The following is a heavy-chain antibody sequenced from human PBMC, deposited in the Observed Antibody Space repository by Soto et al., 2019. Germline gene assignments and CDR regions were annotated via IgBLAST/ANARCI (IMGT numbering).Heavy chain of an antibody. V-gene: IGHV3-74*01. CDR2: INSDGSST. J-gene: IGHJ6*02. CDR1: GFTFSSYW. CDR3: ARELRWDYYGSGSYSRGMDV. Sequence: GGSLRLSCAASGFTFSSYWTHWVRQAPGKGLVWVSRINSDGSSTSYADSVKGRFTISRDNAKNTLYLQMNSLRAEDTAVYYCARELRWDYYGSGSYSRGMDVWGQGTTVTVSS. D-gene: IGHD3-10*01.